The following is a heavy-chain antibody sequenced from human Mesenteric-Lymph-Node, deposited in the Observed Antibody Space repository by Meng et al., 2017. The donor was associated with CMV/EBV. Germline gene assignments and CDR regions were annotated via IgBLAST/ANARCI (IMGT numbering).Heavy chain of an antibody. V-gene: IGHV3-9*01. J-gene: IGHJ6*02. D-gene: IGHD3-3*01. Sequence: GGSLRLSCAASGFTFDDYAMHWVRQAPGKGLEWVSVISWNSDSIGDADSVKGRFTISRDNAKNSLYRQMDSLRAEDTALYYCAKDVSDGVNSYYYGMDVWGQGTTVTVSS. CDR3: AKDVSDGVNSYYYGMDV. CDR2: ISWNSDSI. CDR1: GFTFDDYA.